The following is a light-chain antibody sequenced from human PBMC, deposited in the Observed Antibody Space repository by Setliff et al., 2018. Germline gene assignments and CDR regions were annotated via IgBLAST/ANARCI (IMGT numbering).Light chain of an antibody. J-gene: IGLJ1*01. CDR1: SSDVGSYDL. V-gene: IGLV2-14*03. CDR3: NAYASDTTYV. CDR2: GVS. Sequence: QSALTQPASVSGSPGQSITISCSGTSSDVGSYDLVSWYQQHPGKAPELIIYGVSDRPSGVSSRFSGSKSGNTAYLTISGLQTEDEAEYYCNAYASDTTYVFGSGTKVTVL.